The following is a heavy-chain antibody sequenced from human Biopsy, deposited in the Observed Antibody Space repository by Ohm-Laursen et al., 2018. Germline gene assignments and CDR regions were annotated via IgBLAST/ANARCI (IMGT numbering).Heavy chain of an antibody. CDR3: ARVREGGLLDY. D-gene: IGHD3-16*01. Sequence: GASVKVSCKASGGAFTNYAINWVRQAPGHGLEWMGWVSTYNGNTEYEQKFQGRVTMTTDTSANTAYMELRSLRSDDTAVYFCARVREGGLLDYWGQGILVTVSS. CDR2: VSTYNGNT. J-gene: IGHJ4*02. CDR1: GGAFTNYA. V-gene: IGHV1-18*01.